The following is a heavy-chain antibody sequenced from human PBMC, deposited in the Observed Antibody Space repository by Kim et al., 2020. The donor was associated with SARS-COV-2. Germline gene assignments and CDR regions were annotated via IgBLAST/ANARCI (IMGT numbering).Heavy chain of an antibody. Sequence: NKYYEDSVKGRFTISRENSKNTLYLQMNSLRAEDTAVYYCARDGGNWFDPWGQGTLVTVSS. J-gene: IGHJ5*02. CDR3: ARDGGNWFDP. CDR2: NK. D-gene: IGHD3-16*01. V-gene: IGHV3-30*01.